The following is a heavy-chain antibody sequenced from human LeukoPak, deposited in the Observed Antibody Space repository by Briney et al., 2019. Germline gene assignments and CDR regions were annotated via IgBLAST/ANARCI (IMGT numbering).Heavy chain of an antibody. CDR2: IIPILGIA. CDR1: GGTFSSYA. Sequence: SVKVSCKASGGTFSSYAISWVRQAPGQGPEWMGRIIPILGIANYAQKFQGRVTITADKSTSTAYMELSSLRSEDTAVYYCARDLAERYFDWLFPNFDYWGQGTLVTVSS. J-gene: IGHJ4*02. V-gene: IGHV1-69*04. CDR3: ARDLAERYFDWLFPNFDY. D-gene: IGHD3-9*01.